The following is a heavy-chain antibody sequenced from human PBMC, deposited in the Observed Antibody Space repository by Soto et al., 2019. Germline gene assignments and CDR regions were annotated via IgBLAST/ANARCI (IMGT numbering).Heavy chain of an antibody. J-gene: IGHJ5*02. V-gene: IGHV1-2*02. CDR2: INPKNGDT. D-gene: IGHD6-25*01. CDR1: AYTFSDSY. Sequence: GASVKVSCKASAYTFSDSYIHWVRQAPGQGLEWMGWINPKNGDTKYAQKFQGRVTMTRDTSINTAYMELSRLTSDDTAVYYCARSYSSGWNWFDPWGQGTQVTVSS. CDR3: ARSYSSGWNWFDP.